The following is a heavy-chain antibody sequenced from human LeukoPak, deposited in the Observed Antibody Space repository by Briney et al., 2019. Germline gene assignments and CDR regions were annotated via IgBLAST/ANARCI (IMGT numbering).Heavy chain of an antibody. J-gene: IGHJ4*02. D-gene: IGHD6-19*01. CDR3: ARSDSSGWYEPSWGAMTEISTLDY. CDR2: IIPIFGTA. Sequence: SSVKVSCKASGGTFSSYAISWVRQAPGQGLKWMGGIIPIFGTANYAQKFQGRVTITADESTSTAYMELSSLRSEDTAVYYCARSDSSGWYEPSWGAMTEISTLDYWGQGTLVPVSS. V-gene: IGHV1-69*01. CDR1: GGTFSSYA.